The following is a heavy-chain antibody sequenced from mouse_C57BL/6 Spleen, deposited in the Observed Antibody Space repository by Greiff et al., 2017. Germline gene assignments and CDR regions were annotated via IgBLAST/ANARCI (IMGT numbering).Heavy chain of an antibody. J-gene: IGHJ2*01. D-gene: IGHD1-1*01. V-gene: IGHV5-9*01. CDR3: ARQATGFWNY. CDR1: GFTFSSYT. Sequence: EVHLVESGGGLVKPGGSLKLSCAASGFTFSSYTMSWVRQTPEKRLEWVATISGGGGNTYYPDSVKGRFTISRDNAKNTLYLQMSSLRSEDTALYYCARQATGFWNYWGQGTTLTVSS. CDR2: ISGGGGNT.